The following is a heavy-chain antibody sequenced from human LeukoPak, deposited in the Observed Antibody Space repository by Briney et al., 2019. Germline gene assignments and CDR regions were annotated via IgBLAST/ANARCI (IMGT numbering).Heavy chain of an antibody. J-gene: IGHJ4*02. D-gene: IGHD6-13*01. V-gene: IGHV4-59*08. CDR2: IYYSGST. CDR3: ARHPFSWSFDY. Sequence: PSETLSLTCTVSGGSISSYYWSWIRQPPGKGLEWIGYIYYSGSTNYNPSLKSRVTISVDTSKNQFSLKLSSVTAADTAVYYCARHPFSWSFDYWAQGTLVTVSS. CDR1: GGSISSYY.